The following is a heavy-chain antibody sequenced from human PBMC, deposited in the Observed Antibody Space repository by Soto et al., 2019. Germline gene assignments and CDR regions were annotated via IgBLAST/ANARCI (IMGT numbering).Heavy chain of an antibody. J-gene: IGHJ5*02. CDR1: GVSTSNHY. CDR3: TRVPDR. CDR2: IYYRGTT. V-gene: IGHV4-59*11. Sequence: SETLSLTCSVSGVSTSNHYWTWIRKPPGQGPEWIGCIYYRGTTNYNASFNSRVTISVDTSKNQFSLKLSSVTAADTAVYYCTRVPDRWGQGTLVTVSS. D-gene: IGHD2-2*01.